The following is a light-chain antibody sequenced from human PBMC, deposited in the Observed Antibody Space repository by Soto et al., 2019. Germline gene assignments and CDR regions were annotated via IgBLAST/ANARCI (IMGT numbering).Light chain of an antibody. CDR3: ATWDDSLRVYV. Sequence: QSVLPQPPSASGTPGQRVTISCSTTNSRSGSNYVYWYQQLPGAAPKLLIYRNDQRPSGVPARFSASKSGTSASLAISGLRSEDEADYFCATWDDSLRVYVFGSGTQLTVL. J-gene: IGLJ1*01. V-gene: IGLV1-47*01. CDR1: NSRSGSNY. CDR2: RND.